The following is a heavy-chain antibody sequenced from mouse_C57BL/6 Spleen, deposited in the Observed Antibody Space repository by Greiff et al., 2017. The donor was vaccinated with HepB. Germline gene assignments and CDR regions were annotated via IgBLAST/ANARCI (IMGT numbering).Heavy chain of an antibody. Sequence: DVKLVESGGGLVKPGGSLKLSCAASGFTFSDYGMHWVRQAPEKGLEWVAYISSGSSTIYYADTVKGRFTISRDNAKNTLFLQMTSLRSEDTAMYYCARDSNYDWYFDVWGTGTTVTVSS. CDR1: GFTFSDYG. CDR3: ARDSNYDWYFDV. V-gene: IGHV5-17*01. CDR2: ISSGSSTI. J-gene: IGHJ1*03. D-gene: IGHD2-5*01.